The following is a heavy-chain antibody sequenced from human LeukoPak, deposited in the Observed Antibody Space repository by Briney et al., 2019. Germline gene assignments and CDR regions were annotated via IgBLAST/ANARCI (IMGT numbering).Heavy chain of an antibody. V-gene: IGHV1-69*04. J-gene: IGHJ3*02. Sequence: ASVKVSCKASGYTFTGYYMHWVRQAPGQGLEWMGRIIPILGIANYAQKFQGRVTITADKSTSTAYMELSSLRSEDTAVYYCARGTEDYVWGSYDAFDIWGQGTMVTVSS. CDR2: IIPILGIA. CDR1: GYTFTGYY. CDR3: ARGTEDYVWGSYDAFDI. D-gene: IGHD3-16*01.